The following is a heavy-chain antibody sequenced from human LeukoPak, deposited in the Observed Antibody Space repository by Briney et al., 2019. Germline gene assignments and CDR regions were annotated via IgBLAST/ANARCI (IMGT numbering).Heavy chain of an antibody. Sequence: GGSLRLSCAVSEFPFSKAWMSWVRQAPGKGLEWVGRIKSRTDGGTTDYAAPVKGRFTISRDDSKNTLYLQMNSLKTEDTAVYYCTSVGFGPYYFDNWGQGSLVTVSS. CDR1: EFPFSKAW. J-gene: IGHJ4*02. V-gene: IGHV3-15*01. CDR2: IKSRTDGGTT. D-gene: IGHD3-10*01. CDR3: TSVGFGPYYFDN.